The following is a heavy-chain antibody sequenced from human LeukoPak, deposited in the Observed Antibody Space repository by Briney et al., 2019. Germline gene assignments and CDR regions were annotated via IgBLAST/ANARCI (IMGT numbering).Heavy chain of an antibody. CDR3: ARSLMSAGATRAFDI. J-gene: IGHJ3*02. Sequence: GGSLRLSCVTSGFTFSTYSMNWVRQAPGEGLEWVSVISDSSSDSRSDIFYADSVQGRFTISRDNAKNSLFLQMNSLRAEDTALYYCARSLMSAGATRAFDIWGQGTVVTVSS. V-gene: IGHV3-21*01. CDR2: ISDSSSDSRSDI. D-gene: IGHD6-13*01. CDR1: GFTFSTYS.